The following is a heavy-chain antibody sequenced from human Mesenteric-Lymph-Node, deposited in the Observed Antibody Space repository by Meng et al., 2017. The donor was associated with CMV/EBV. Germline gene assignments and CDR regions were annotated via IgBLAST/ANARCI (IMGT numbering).Heavy chain of an antibody. V-gene: IGHV3-66*01. D-gene: IGHD3-10*01. CDR3: TGDSVSNPNLDY. CDR1: GLNVRDKY. Sequence: HLWACGGGLVRPGGSLRLSCADSGLNVRDKYMSWVRQAPGKGLEWVCIIYRGDNTYYIDSVKDRFTVSRDNSKNTMYLQMNSLRVEDTAVYYCTGDSVSNPNLDYWGQGTLVTVSS. J-gene: IGHJ4*02. CDR2: IYRGDNT.